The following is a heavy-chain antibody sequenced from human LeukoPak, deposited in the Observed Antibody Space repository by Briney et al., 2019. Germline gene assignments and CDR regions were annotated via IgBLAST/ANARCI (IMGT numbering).Heavy chain of an antibody. V-gene: IGHV3-30-3*01. CDR2: ISSDGSTK. Sequence: GGSLRLSCAASGFTFSNYPIHWVRQAPGKGLEWVAVISSDGSTKYYADSVKGRFTISRDNSKNTLYLQMNSLKAKDTAVYYCARDYSGVDYWGQGTLVTVSS. CDR1: GFTFSNYP. CDR3: ARDYSGVDY. J-gene: IGHJ4*02. D-gene: IGHD5-12*01.